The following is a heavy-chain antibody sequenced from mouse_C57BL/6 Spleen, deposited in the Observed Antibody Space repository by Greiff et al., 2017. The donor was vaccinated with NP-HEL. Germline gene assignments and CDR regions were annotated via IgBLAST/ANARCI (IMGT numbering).Heavy chain of an antibody. J-gene: IGHJ4*01. Sequence: VQLQQPGAELVRPGTSVKLSCKASGYTFTSYWMPWVKPRPGQGLEWIGVIDPSDSYTNYNQKFKGKATLTVDPSSSTAYMQLSSLTSEDSAVYYCARPDYYGSSKDGDAMDYWGQGTSVTVSS. CDR2: IDPSDSYT. V-gene: IGHV1-59*01. D-gene: IGHD1-1*01. CDR3: ARPDYYGSSKDGDAMDY. CDR1: GYTFTSYW.